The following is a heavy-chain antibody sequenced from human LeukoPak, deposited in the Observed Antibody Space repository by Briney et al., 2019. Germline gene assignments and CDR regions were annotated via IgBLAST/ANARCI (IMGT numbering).Heavy chain of an antibody. V-gene: IGHV3-43D*03. CDR1: GFTFDDYA. Sequence: GGSLRLSCAASGFTFDDYAMHWVRQAPGKGLECVSLISRDGDSTYYSDSVKGRFTISRDNNKNSLYLQMNSLRTEDTALYYCATAPYDSIGIFDYWGQGTLVTVSS. CDR2: ISRDGDST. CDR3: ATAPYDSIGIFDY. D-gene: IGHD3-22*01. J-gene: IGHJ4*02.